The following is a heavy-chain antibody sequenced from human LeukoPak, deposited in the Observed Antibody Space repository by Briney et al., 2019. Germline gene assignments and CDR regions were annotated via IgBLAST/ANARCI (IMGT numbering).Heavy chain of an antibody. CDR3: AFTGKERYCSSTSCYSGYY. Sequence: GGSLRLSCAASGFTFSSYAMSWVRQAPGKGLEWVSAISGSGGSTYYADSVKGRFTISRDNSKNTLYLQMNSLRAEDTAVYYCAFTGKERYCSSTSCYSGYYWGQGTLVTVSS. CDR2: ISGSGGST. V-gene: IGHV3-23*01. CDR1: GFTFSSYA. J-gene: IGHJ4*02. D-gene: IGHD2-2*01.